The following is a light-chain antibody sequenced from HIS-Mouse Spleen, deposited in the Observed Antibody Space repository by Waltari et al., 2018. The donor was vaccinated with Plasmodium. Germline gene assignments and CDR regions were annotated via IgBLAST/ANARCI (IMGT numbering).Light chain of an antibody. V-gene: IGLV3-1*01. CDR1: KLGDQY. CDR2: QAN. Sequence: SYELTQPPSVSVSPGQTASITCSGDKLGDQYACWYQQKPGRSPVLVIYQANKRPSGIPGRFSGSNSGNTATLTISGTQAMDEADYYCQAWDSSTAVVFGGGTKLTVL. CDR3: QAWDSSTAVV. J-gene: IGLJ2*01.